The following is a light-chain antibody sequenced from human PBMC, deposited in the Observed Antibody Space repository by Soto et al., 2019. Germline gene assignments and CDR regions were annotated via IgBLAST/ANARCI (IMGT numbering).Light chain of an antibody. V-gene: IGKV3-15*01. J-gene: IGKJ4*01. Sequence: EIVMTQSPATLSVSPGESATLSCRASQSVSSNLAWYRQKPGQAPRLLIYGASTRATGFPARFSGSGSGTEFTLTISSLQSEDFAVYYCQQYKNWPLTFGGGTKVEIK. CDR3: QQYKNWPLT. CDR2: GAS. CDR1: QSVSSN.